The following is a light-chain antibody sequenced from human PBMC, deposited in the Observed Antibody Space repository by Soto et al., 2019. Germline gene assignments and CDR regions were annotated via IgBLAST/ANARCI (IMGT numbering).Light chain of an antibody. J-gene: IGLJ2*01. CDR1: SSDVGSYNY. V-gene: IGLV2-14*01. CDR3: SSYTSSSLVI. Sequence: QSVLTQPASVSGSPGQSITISCTGTSSDVGSYNYVSWYQQHPGKAPKVMIYDVSSRPSGVSNRFSGSKYGNTASLTISGLQAEDEADYYCSSYTSSSLVIFGGGTKLPVL. CDR2: DVS.